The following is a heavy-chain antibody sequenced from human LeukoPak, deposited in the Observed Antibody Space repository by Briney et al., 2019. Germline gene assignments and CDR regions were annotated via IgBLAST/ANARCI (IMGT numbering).Heavy chain of an antibody. V-gene: IGHV3-21*01. D-gene: IGHD3-3*01. J-gene: IGHJ4*02. CDR1: GFTFSSYS. Sequence: GGSLRLSCAASGFTFSSYSMNRVRQAPWKGLEWVSSISSSSSYIYYADSVKGRFTISRDNAKNSLYLQMNSLRAEDTAAYYCAREADTYYDFWSGYYVPDYWGQGTLVTVSS. CDR2: ISSSSSYI. CDR3: AREADTYYDFWSGYYVPDY.